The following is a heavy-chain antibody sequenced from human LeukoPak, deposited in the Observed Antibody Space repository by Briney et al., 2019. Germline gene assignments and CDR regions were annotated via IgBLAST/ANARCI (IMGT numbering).Heavy chain of an antibody. CDR3: ARVLPTSKISGRWEPQYQFDP. CDR2: IYYSGST. V-gene: IGHV4-39*07. Sequence: PSETLSLTCTVSGGSISSSSYYWGWIRQPPGKGLEWIGSIYYSGSTYYNPSLKSRVTISVDTSKNQFSLKLSSVTAADTAVYYCARVLPTSKISGRWEPQYQFDPWGQGTLVTVSS. J-gene: IGHJ5*02. D-gene: IGHD1-26*01. CDR1: GGSISSSSYY.